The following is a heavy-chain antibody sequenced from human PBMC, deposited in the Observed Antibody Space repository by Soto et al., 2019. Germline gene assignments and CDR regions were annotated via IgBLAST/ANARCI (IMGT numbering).Heavy chain of an antibody. CDR2: INPNSGGT. V-gene: IGHV1-2*04. Sequence: QVQLVQSGAEVKKPGASVKVSCKASGYTFTGYYMHWVRQAPGQGLEWMGWINPNSGGTNYAQKCQGWVTMTRDTSISTAYMELSRLRSDDTAVYYCARSKYCSGGSCPSPAFDIWGQGTMVTVSS. CDR3: ARSKYCSGGSCPSPAFDI. J-gene: IGHJ3*02. CDR1: GYTFTGYY. D-gene: IGHD2-15*01.